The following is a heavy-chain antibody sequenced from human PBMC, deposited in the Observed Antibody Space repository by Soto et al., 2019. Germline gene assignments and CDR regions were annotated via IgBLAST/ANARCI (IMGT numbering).Heavy chain of an antibody. J-gene: IGHJ5*02. CDR3: ARDFFDSSDYTTKWFDP. CDR1: GYSISNSRFY. V-gene: IGHV4-39*01. D-gene: IGHD3-22*01. Sequence: SETLSLTCIVSGYSISNSRFYWAWIRQPPGEGLEWIGSIYHTGNAYYNPSLKSRVTISVDTSKNQFSLKLTSVTAADAALYYCARDFFDSSDYTTKWFDPWGQGTLVTVS. CDR2: IYHTGNA.